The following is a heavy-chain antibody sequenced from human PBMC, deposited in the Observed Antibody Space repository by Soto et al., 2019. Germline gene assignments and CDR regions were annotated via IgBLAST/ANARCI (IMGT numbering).Heavy chain of an antibody. CDR1: GYTFTSYA. D-gene: IGHD6-13*01. CDR3: ARVVAAAGYYGMDV. CDR2: INAGNGNT. V-gene: IGHV1-3*01. J-gene: IGHJ6*02. Sequence: QVQLVQSGAEVKKPGASVKVSCKASGYTFTSYAMHWVRRAPGQRLEWMGWINAGNGNTKYSQKFQGRVTITRDTSASTAYMELSSLRSEDTAVYYCARVVAAAGYYGMDVWGQGTTVTVSS.